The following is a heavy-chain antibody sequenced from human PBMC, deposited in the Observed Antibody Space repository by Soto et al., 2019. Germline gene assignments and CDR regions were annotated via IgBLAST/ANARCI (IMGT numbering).Heavy chain of an antibody. CDR3: ARSSAVTLYYFDY. CDR1: GGSVSSGSYY. CDR2: IYYSGST. V-gene: IGHV4-61*01. J-gene: IGHJ4*02. D-gene: IGHD4-4*01. Sequence: SETLSLTCTVSGGSVSSGSYYWSWIRQPPGKGLEWIGYIYYSGSTNYNPSLKSRVTISVDTSKNQFSLKLSSVTAADTAVYYCARSSAVTLYYFDYWGQGTLVTVSS.